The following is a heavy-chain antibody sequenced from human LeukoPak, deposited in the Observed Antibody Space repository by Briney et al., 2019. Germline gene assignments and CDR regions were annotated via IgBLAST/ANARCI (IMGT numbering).Heavy chain of an antibody. V-gene: IGHV3-7*01. Sequence: PGGSLRLSCAASGFTFSSYWMSWVRQAPGKGLEWVANIKQDENEKYYVDSVKGRFTISRDNARNSLYLQMNSLRVEDTAVYYCAREGYGGDSHRYHYDYYGMDVWGRGTTVTVPS. CDR1: GFTFSSYW. CDR2: IKQDENEK. J-gene: IGHJ6*02. CDR3: AREGYGGDSHRYHYDYYGMDV. D-gene: IGHD4-23*01.